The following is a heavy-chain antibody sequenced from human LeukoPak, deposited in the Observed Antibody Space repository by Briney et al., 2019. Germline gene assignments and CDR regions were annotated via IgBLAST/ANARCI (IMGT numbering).Heavy chain of an antibody. CDR3: AKWDSYYNFWSGYYIY. D-gene: IGHD3-3*01. Sequence: GGSLRLSCAASGFTFSTYAMSWFRQPPGKGLEWVSLISASGGSTFYADSVKGRFTISRDNSKNTLYLQVNSLRAEDTAVYYCAKWDSYYNFWSGYYIYWGQGTLVTVSS. J-gene: IGHJ4*02. V-gene: IGHV3-23*01. CDR2: ISASGGST. CDR1: GFTFSTYA.